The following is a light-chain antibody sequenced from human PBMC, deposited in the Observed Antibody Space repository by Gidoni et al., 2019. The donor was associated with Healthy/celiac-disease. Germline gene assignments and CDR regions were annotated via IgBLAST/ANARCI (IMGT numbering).Light chain of an antibody. CDR3: QQRSNWPEYT. CDR1: QSVSSY. CDR2: DAS. Sequence: EIVFTQSPATLSLSPGERATLSCRASQSVSSYLAWYQQKPGQAPRLLIYDASNRATGIPPRFSGSGSGTDFTLTISSLEPEDFAVYYCQQRSNWPEYTFGQGTKLEIK. J-gene: IGKJ2*01. V-gene: IGKV3-11*01.